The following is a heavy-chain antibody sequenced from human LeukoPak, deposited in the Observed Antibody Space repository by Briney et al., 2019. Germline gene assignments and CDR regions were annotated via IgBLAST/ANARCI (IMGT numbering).Heavy chain of an antibody. CDR2: IWSDGSNE. Sequence: GGSLRLSCAASGFTFCSYGMHWVRQAPGKGLEWVALIWSDGSNEFYADSVRGRSTISRDNSKNTLYMQMNSLRAEDTAVYYCARGDPGIVVVPAAIDYWGQGTLVTVPS. D-gene: IGHD2-2*01. CDR3: ARGDPGIVVVPAAIDY. CDR1: GFTFCSYG. V-gene: IGHV3-33*01. J-gene: IGHJ4*02.